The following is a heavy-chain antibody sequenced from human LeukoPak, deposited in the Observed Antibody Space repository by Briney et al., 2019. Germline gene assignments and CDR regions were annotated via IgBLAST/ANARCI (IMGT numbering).Heavy chain of an antibody. CDR1: GFTFSNYN. D-gene: IGHD2-2*01. J-gene: IGHJ4*02. CDR3: ARDVCSSINCYFDY. V-gene: IGHV3-21*01. CDR2: ISSSRTYI. Sequence: GGSLRLSRTASGFTFSNYNMNWVRQAPRQGLEWGSAISSSRTYIYYADAVRCRFTLSRDDPKHSLSLQMDSRTAEDTAVYYCARDVCSSINCYFDYWGQGALVTVSS.